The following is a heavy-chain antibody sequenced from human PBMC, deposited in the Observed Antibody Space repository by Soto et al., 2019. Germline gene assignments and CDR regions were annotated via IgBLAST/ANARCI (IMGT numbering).Heavy chain of an antibody. J-gene: IGHJ4*02. V-gene: IGHV4-38-2*02. CDR2: IYHSGNT. CDR1: GYSIRDGYF. Sequence: SETLSLTCAVSGYSIRDGYFWAWIRQPPGEGLEWIGTIYHSGNTFYNPSLRGRVTMPLDTSNNHYSLSLRSLTAADTAVYYCARDAGTYRYYFDYWGQGTLVTVYS. CDR3: ARDAGTYRYYFDY.